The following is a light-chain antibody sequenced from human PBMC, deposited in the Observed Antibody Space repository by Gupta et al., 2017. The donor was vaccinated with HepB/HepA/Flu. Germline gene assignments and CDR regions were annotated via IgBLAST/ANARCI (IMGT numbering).Light chain of an antibody. Sequence: EIVMTQSPATLSVSPGEGATLSCGASQSIGGNLAWYQQRPGQAPRLLVYRASTRAAGIPARFSGTGSGTGFTLTITSLQSEDSAVYFCQQYRSWPLTFGGGTKVEIK. CDR1: QSIGGN. J-gene: IGKJ4*01. CDR2: RAS. CDR3: QQYRSWPLT. V-gene: IGKV3-15*01.